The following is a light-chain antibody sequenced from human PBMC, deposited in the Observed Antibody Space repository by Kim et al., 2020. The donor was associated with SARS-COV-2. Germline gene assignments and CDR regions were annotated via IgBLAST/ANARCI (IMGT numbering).Light chain of an antibody. Sequence: EIVMTQSPGTLSVSPGERATLSCRASQSVSSNLAWYQQKPGQAPRLLIYGASTRATGIPARFSGSGSGTEFTLTISSLQSEDFAVYYCQQYTNWSRTFGQGTKVDIK. V-gene: IGKV3-15*01. J-gene: IGKJ1*01. CDR2: GAS. CDR3: QQYTNWSRT. CDR1: QSVSSN.